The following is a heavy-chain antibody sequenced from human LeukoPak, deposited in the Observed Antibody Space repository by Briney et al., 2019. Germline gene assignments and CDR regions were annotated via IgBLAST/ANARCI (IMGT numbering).Heavy chain of an antibody. D-gene: IGHD2-2*01. CDR3: AKDPSHIVVVPAARDV. Sequence: GGSLRLSCAASGFTFSSYAMSWVRQAPGKGLEWVSAISGSGGSTYYADSVKGRFTISRANSKNTLYLQMNSLRAEDTAVYYCAKDPSHIVVVPAARDVWGQGTTVTVSS. V-gene: IGHV3-23*01. CDR2: ISGSGGST. J-gene: IGHJ6*02. CDR1: GFTFSSYA.